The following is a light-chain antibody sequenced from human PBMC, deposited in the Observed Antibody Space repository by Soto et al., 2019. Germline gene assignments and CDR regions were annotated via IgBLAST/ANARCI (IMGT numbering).Light chain of an antibody. V-gene: IGLV2-8*01. Sequence: LTQPPSASGSPGQSVTISCTGTSSDVGAYNYVSWYQQHPGKAPKLMIYEVDQRPSGVPDRFSGSKSGNTASLTVSGLQAEDEADYYCNSYAGSNNVFGTGTKVTVL. CDR2: EVD. CDR3: NSYAGSNNV. J-gene: IGLJ1*01. CDR1: SSDVGAYNY.